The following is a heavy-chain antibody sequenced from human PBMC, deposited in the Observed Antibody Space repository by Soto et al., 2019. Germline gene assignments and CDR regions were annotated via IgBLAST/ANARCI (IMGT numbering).Heavy chain of an antibody. V-gene: IGHV3-23*01. CDR3: AKSPTHDPKRDWFDP. J-gene: IGHJ5*02. CDR1: GFTFSSYA. CDR2: ISGSGGST. Sequence: PGGSLRLSCAASGFTFSSYAMSWVRQAPGKGLEWVSAISGSGGSTYYADSVKGRFTISRDNSKNSLYLQMNSLRAEDTAVYYCAKSPTHDPKRDWFDPWGQGTLVTVSS.